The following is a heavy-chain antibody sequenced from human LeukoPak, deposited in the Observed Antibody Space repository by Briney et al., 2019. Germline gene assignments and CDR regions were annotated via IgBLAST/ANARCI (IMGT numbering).Heavy chain of an antibody. CDR1: GITFGDYG. J-gene: IGHJ4*02. V-gene: IGHV3-49*03. Sequence: GGSLRLSCTASGITFGDYGVSWFRQAPGKGLEWIGFIRSKTYGGTTEDAASVRGRFTLSRDDSKDIVYLEMNILRAEDTAVYYCSTDYWRLGFDYWGQGTLVTVSS. CDR3: STDYWRLGFDY. CDR2: IRSKTYGGTT. D-gene: IGHD1-1*01.